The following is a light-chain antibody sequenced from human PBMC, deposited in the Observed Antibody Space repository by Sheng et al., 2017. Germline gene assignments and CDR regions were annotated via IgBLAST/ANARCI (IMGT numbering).Light chain of an antibody. Sequence: QSALTQPASVSGSPGQSITISCTGTSSDVGGYNYVSWYQQHPGKGPKVIIYDVSHRPSGVSNRFSGSKSGNTASLTISGLQAEDEAYYHCSSYAGNNNPVVFGGGTKLTVL. CDR3: SSYAGNNNPVV. CDR1: SSDVGGYNY. V-gene: IGLV2-14*03. CDR2: DVS. J-gene: IGLJ2*01.